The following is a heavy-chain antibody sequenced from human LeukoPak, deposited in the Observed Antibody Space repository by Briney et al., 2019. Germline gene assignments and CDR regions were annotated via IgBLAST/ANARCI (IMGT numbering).Heavy chain of an antibody. CDR2: IDTAGNT. J-gene: IGHJ6*02. Sequence: PGGSLRLSCAASGFTFSSYDMHWVRQATGRGLEWVSAIDTAGNTYYPASVKGRFTISRGNAKDSLYLQMDSLRAGDTAVYYCTLSYGRGFNYYYGMDVWGQGTTVTVSS. D-gene: IGHD5-18*01. CDR1: GFTFSSYD. CDR3: TLSYGRGFNYYYGMDV. V-gene: IGHV3-13*01.